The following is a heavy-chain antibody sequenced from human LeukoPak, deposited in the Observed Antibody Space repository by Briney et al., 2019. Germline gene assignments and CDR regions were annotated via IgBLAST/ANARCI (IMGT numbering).Heavy chain of an antibody. CDR1: GGSISGYY. Sequence: PSETLSLTCTVFGGSISGYYWNWIRQVPGKGLEWIGFLHHGGSTDYNPSLQSRVTISVDTSKNQLSLKLRSVTAADTAVYYCAREGRPAAENTFYFYYGMDVWGQGTAVTVSS. V-gene: IGHV4-59*01. D-gene: IGHD6-13*01. CDR2: LHHGGST. J-gene: IGHJ6*02. CDR3: AREGRPAAENTFYFYYGMDV.